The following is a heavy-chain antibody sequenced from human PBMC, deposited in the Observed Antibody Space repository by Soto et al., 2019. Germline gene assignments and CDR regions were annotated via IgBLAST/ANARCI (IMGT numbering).Heavy chain of an antibody. Sequence: SETLSLTCTVSGGSISSSSYYWGWIRQPPGKGLEWIGSIYYSGSTYYNPSLKSRVTISVDTSKNQFSLKLSSVTAADTAVYYCARHEVHSWFDPWGQGTLVTVSS. D-gene: IGHD3-10*01. V-gene: IGHV4-39*01. CDR1: GGSISSSSYY. CDR3: ARHEVHSWFDP. CDR2: IYYSGST. J-gene: IGHJ5*02.